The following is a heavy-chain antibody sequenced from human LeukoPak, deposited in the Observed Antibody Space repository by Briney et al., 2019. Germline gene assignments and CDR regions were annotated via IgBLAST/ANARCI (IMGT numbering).Heavy chain of an antibody. Sequence: SSETLSLTCAVYGGSFSGYYWSWIRQPPGKGLEWIGYIYYSGSTNYNPSLKSRVTISVDTSKNQFSLKLSSVTAADTAVYYCAREPYGSEAYYFDYWGQGTLVTVSS. V-gene: IGHV4-59*01. CDR2: IYYSGST. CDR3: AREPYGSEAYYFDY. D-gene: IGHD3-10*01. J-gene: IGHJ4*02. CDR1: GGSFSGYY.